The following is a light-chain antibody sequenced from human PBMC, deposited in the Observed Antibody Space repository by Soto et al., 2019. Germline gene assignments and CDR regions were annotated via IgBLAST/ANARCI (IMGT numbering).Light chain of an antibody. CDR2: GAS. J-gene: IGKJ4*02. CDR1: QSVGST. CDR3: HQYSTSLT. V-gene: IGKV3-15*01. Sequence: EILMTQSPATLSVSPGERVILSCRASQSVGSTLAWYQQKPGQAPRLLIRGASTRATGVPARFSGSGSGTEFTLTISSLQSEDFAVYYCHQYSTSLTFGGGTTLEIK.